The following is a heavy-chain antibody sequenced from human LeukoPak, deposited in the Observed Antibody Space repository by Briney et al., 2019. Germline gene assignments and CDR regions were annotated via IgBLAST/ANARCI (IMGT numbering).Heavy chain of an antibody. Sequence: PSETLSLTCAVPGGPVSGYYWSWIRQPPGKGPEWIGKISHSGSTNYNPSLKSRVTISVDTSTNQFSLNLSSVTAADTAVYYCARSANAFDIWGQGTMVTVSS. CDR2: ISHSGST. V-gene: IGHV4-34*01. CDR3: ARSANAFDI. CDR1: GGPVSGYY. J-gene: IGHJ3*02.